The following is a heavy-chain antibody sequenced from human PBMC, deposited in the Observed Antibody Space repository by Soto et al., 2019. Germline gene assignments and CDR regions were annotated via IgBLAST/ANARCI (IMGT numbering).Heavy chain of an antibody. D-gene: IGHD4-17*01. CDR1: GGTFSSYA. CDR3: ARDLRGYGDFYEGWFDP. V-gene: IGHV1-69*12. Sequence: QVQLVQSGAEVKKPGSSVKVSCKASGGTFSSYAISWVRQAPGQGLEWMGGIIPIFGTANYAQKFQGRVTITANESTSTAYMELSSLRSEDTAVYYCARDLRGYGDFYEGWFDPWGQGTLVTVSS. CDR2: IIPIFGTA. J-gene: IGHJ5*02.